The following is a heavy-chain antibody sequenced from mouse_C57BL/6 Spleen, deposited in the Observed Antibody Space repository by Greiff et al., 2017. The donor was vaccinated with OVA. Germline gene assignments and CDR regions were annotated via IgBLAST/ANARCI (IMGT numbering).Heavy chain of an antibody. CDR3: ARVGNYDY. CDR1: GYSFTDYN. J-gene: IGHJ2*01. Sequence: QLKESGPELVKPGASVKISCKTSGYSFTDYNMNWVKQSNGKSLEWIGVINANYGTTSYNQKFKGNATLTVDQSSSTAYAQLNSLTSEDSAVYYCARVGNYDYWGQSTTLTVSS. D-gene: IGHD2-1*01. CDR2: INANYGTT. V-gene: IGHV1-39*01.